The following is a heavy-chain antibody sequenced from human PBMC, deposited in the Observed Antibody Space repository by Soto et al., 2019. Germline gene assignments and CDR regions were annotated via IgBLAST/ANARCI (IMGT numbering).Heavy chain of an antibody. CDR2: ISDDGSRA. CDR3: ARIPVDTYMIYWFDP. CDR1: GFIFSGSA. V-gene: IGHV3-74*01. Sequence: GGSLRLSCAASGFIFSGSAIHWVRQAPGKGLEWVGRISDDGSRADYADSVKGRFTISRDNAKNTLYLEMHVLRADDTAVYYCARIPVDTYMIYWFDPWGQGTLVTVSS. J-gene: IGHJ5*02. D-gene: IGHD5-18*01.